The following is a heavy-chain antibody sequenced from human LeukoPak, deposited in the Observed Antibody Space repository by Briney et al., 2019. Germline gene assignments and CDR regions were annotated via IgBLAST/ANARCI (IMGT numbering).Heavy chain of an antibody. CDR3: AKGPGAVAATIDGDY. V-gene: IGHV3-30*02. Sequence: GGSLRLSCAASGFTFSSYGMHWGRQAPGKGLEWVAFIRYDGSNKYYADSVKGRFTISRDNSKNTLYLEMNSLRAEDTAVYYCAKGPGAVAATIDGDYWGQGTLVTVSS. D-gene: IGHD6-19*01. CDR1: GFTFSSYG. CDR2: IRYDGSNK. J-gene: IGHJ4*02.